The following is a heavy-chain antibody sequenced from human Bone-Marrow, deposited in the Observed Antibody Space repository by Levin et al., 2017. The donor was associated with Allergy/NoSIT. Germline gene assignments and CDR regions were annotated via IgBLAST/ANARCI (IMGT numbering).Heavy chain of an antibody. CDR2: IYSGGST. CDR3: ARDRTCSGGTCYGS. D-gene: IGHD2-15*01. J-gene: IGHJ5*02. V-gene: IGHV3-66*01. CDR1: GFTVGNNY. Sequence: PWASVKVSCAASGFTVGNNYMKWVRQAPGKGLEWVSLIYSGGSTYYADSVKGRFTISRDNSKNTLHLQMNSLRTEDTAVYYCARDRTCSGGTCYGSWGQGTLVTVSS.